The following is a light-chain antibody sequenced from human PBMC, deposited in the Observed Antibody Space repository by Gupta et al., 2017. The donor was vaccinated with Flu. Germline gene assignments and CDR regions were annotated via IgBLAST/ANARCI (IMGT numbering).Light chain of an antibody. CDR2: LGS. V-gene: IGKV2-28*01. Sequence: DIVMTQSPLSLPVTPGEPASISCRSSQSRLHSNGYNYLDWYLQKPGQSPQLLIYLGSNRDSGVPDRFSGSGLGKDFTLKISRGEEEDVGVYYCRQALQNPPWTFGQGTKVEIK. CDR3: RQALQNPPWT. CDR1: QSRLHSNGYNY. J-gene: IGKJ1*01.